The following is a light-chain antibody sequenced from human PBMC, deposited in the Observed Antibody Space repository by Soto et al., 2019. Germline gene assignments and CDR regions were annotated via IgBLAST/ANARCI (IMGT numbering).Light chain of an antibody. CDR2: EVS. Sequence: QSVLTQPASVSGSPGQSITISCTGTSSDVGGYNYASWYQQHPGKAPKLMIYEVSNRPSGVSNRSSGSKSGNTASLTISGLQAEDEADYYCSSYTSSSTLGVFGTGTKVTVL. CDR3: SSYTSSSTLGV. V-gene: IGLV2-14*01. CDR1: SSDVGGYNY. J-gene: IGLJ1*01.